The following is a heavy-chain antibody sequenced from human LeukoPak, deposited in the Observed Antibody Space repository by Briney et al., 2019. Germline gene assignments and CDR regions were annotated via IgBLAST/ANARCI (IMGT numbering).Heavy chain of an antibody. J-gene: IGHJ4*02. Sequence: GGSLRLSCAASGFTFSSYAMSWVRQAPGKGLEWVSAISGSGGSTYYADSVKGWFTISRDNSKNTLYLQMNSLRAEDTAIYYCAKGRGMITFGGNPTDYWGQGTLVTVSS. CDR2: ISGSGGST. CDR1: GFTFSSYA. D-gene: IGHD3-16*01. V-gene: IGHV3-23*01. CDR3: AKGRGMITFGGNPTDY.